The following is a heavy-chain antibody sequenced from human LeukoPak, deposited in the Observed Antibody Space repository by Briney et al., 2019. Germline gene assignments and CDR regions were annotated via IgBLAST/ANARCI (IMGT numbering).Heavy chain of an antibody. CDR3: ARDGWLRLRGSFGY. J-gene: IGHJ4*02. Sequence: SETLSLTCSVSGGSIRSSDDYWGFVRKTPGKGLEWMGSIYYTGSSHYNPSLKSRATISVDTSKNQFSLKLTSVTAADTAVYYCARDGWLRLRGSFGYWGQGTLVTVSS. D-gene: IGHD5-12*01. CDR1: GGSIRSSDDY. V-gene: IGHV4-39*07. CDR2: IYYTGSS.